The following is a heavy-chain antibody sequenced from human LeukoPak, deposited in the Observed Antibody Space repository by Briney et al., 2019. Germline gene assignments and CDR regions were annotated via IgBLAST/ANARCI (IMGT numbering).Heavy chain of an antibody. CDR3: ARSVLRYLGESDI. J-gene: IGHJ3*02. CDR2: INAGNGNT. D-gene: IGHD3-9*01. Sequence: ASVKVSCKASGYTFTGYAMHWVRQAPGQRLEWMGWINAGNGNTKYSQKFQGRVTITRDTSASTAYMELSSLRSEDTAVYYCARSVLRYLGESDIWGQGTMVTVSS. V-gene: IGHV1-3*01. CDR1: GYTFTGYA.